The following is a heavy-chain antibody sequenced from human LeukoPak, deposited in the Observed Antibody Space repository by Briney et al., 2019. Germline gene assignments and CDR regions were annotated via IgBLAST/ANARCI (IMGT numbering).Heavy chain of an antibody. V-gene: IGHV3-30*18. Sequence: GGSLRLSCAASGFTFSSYGMHWVGQAPGTGLEWAAVISYDGSNKYYADSVKGRFTISRDNSKNTLYLQINSLKAEYTAVYYCAKDLSPREYYYDSSGYHGAFDIWGQGTMVTVSS. CDR2: ISYDGSNK. CDR1: GFTFSSYG. J-gene: IGHJ3*02. CDR3: AKDLSPREYYYDSSGYHGAFDI. D-gene: IGHD3-22*01.